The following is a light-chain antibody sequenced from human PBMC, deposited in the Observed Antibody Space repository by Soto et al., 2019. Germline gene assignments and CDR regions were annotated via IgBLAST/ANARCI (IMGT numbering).Light chain of an antibody. V-gene: IGLV2-8*01. J-gene: IGLJ2*01. Sequence: QSALTQPPSASGSPVQSVAISCTGTSSDVGGYNYVSWYQQHPGKAPKLIIYEVSQRPSGVPDRFSGSKSGNTASLTVSGLQAEEGANYYGSSYEGKHNIFGGGTKLTVL. CDR2: EVS. CDR1: SSDVGGYNY. CDR3: SSYEGKHNI.